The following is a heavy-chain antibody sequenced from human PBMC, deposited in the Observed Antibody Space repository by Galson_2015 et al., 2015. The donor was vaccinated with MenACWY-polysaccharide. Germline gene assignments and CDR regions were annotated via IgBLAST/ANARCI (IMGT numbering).Heavy chain of an antibody. V-gene: IGHV4-34*01. CDR2: IDFRGRT. Sequence: SETLSLTCAVYGESFSNYYWNWIRQAPGKGLEWIGEIDFRGRTRYNPSLKSRVTISVDTPKNQFSLHVRSVTAADTAVYFCARPGYCSSTICTGHMDVWGQGTTVTVSS. J-gene: IGHJ6*02. CDR3: ARPGYCSSTICTGHMDV. CDR1: GESFSNYY. D-gene: IGHD2-2*01.